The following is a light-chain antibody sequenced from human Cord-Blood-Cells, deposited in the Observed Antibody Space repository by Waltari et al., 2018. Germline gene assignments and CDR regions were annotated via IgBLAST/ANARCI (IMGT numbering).Light chain of an antibody. V-gene: IGLV2-23*01. CDR1: SSDVGSYNL. Sequence: QSALTQPASVSGSPGQSITISCTGTSSDVGSYNLVSWYQQHPGKAPRLMIYEGSNRPSGVSNRFSGSKSGNTASLTISGLQAEDEADYYCCSYAGSSTNWVFGGGTKLTVL. CDR2: EGS. CDR3: CSYAGSSTNWV. J-gene: IGLJ3*02.